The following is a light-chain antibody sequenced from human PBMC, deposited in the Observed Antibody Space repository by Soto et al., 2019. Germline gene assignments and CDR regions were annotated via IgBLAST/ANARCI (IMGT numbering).Light chain of an antibody. CDR2: GAS. CDR3: QQYNNWPQT. CDR1: QSVATN. J-gene: IGKJ1*01. Sequence: EAVLTQSPATLSVSPGERATLSCRASQSVATNLAWYQQRPGQAPRLLIYGASKRAIGLPARFSGSGSGTEFPLTTTSLQSEDFAVCYRQQYNNWPQTFGPGTKVEI. V-gene: IGKV3-15*01.